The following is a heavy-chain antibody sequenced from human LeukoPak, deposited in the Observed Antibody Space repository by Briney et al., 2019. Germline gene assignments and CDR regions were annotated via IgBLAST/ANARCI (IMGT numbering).Heavy chain of an antibody. CDR3: ARVKDYGDYDYYYYYYMDV. Sequence: ASVKVSCKASGYTFTGYYMHWVRQAPGQGLEWMGWINPNSGGTNYAQKFQGRVTMTRDTSISTAYMELSRLRSDDTAVYYCARVKDYGDYDYYYYYYMDVWGKGTTVTISS. V-gene: IGHV1-2*02. D-gene: IGHD4-17*01. CDR2: INPNSGGT. CDR1: GYTFTGYY. J-gene: IGHJ6*03.